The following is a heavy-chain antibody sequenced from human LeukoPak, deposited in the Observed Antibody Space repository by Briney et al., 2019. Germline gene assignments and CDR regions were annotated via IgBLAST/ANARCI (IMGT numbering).Heavy chain of an antibody. CDR2: INNDDVYT. J-gene: IGHJ4*02. D-gene: IGHD6-13*01. Sequence: PGGPLRLSCAASGFTFSDYYMSWIRQAPGKGLEWISYINNDDVYTNYADSVKGRFTISRDNAKNSLYLQMNSLRADDTAVYYCARGTAAAPLDYWGQGTLVTVSS. CDR3: ARGTAAAPLDY. CDR1: GFTFSDYY. V-gene: IGHV3-11*03.